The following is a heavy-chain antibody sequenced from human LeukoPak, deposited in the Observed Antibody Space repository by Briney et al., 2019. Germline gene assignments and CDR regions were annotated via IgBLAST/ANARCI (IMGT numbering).Heavy chain of an antibody. Sequence: PSETLSLTCTVSGGSIISSDYHWGWVRQPPGKGLEWIGTISYSGNTDYNPSLRSRVTISVDTSKNQFSLKLSSVTAADTAVYYCARVSEISPSYYYDSSGYYYFDYWGQGTLVTVSS. V-gene: IGHV4-39*07. D-gene: IGHD3-22*01. CDR3: ARVSEISPSYYYDSSGYYYFDY. CDR1: GGSIISSDYH. CDR2: ISYSGNT. J-gene: IGHJ4*02.